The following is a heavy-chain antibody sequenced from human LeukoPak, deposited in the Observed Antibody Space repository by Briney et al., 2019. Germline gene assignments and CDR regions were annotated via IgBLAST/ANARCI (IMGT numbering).Heavy chain of an antibody. CDR1: GGSISSSSYY. Sequence: SETLSLTCTVSGGSISSSSYYWGWIRQPPGKGLEWIGSIYYSGSTYYNPSLKSRVTISVDTSKNQFSLKLSSVTAADTAVYYCARPLLGSVPNWFDPWGQGTLVTVSS. CDR2: IYYSGST. CDR3: ARPLLGSVPNWFDP. J-gene: IGHJ5*02. D-gene: IGHD1-26*01. V-gene: IGHV4-39*01.